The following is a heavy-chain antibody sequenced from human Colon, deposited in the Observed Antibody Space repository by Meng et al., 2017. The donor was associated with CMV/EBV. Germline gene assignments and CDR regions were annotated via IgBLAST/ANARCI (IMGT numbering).Heavy chain of an antibody. J-gene: IGHJ4*02. CDR3: AREHSTFDF. V-gene: IGHV4-39*07. Sequence: GSLRLSCTVSGGSISSGTYYWGWIRQPPGKGLEWIGSIYYGESTYYNPSLKSRITISLDTSKNQFSLTLNSVTAADTAVYYCAREHSTFDFWGQGTLVTVSS. CDR2: IYYGEST. CDR1: GGSISSGTYY. D-gene: IGHD6-13*01.